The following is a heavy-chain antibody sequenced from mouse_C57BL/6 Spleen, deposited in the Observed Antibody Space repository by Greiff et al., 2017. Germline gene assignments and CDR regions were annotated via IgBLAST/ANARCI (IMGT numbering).Heavy chain of an antibody. CDR1: GYAFSSSW. V-gene: IGHV1-82*01. CDR2: IYPGDGDT. D-gene: IGHD2-3*01. CDR3: ARQIYDGYPFAY. Sequence: VQLQQSGPELVKPGASVKISCKASGYAFSSSWMNWVKQRPGKGLEWIGRIYPGDGDTNYNGQFKGKATLTADKSSSTAYMQLSSLTSEDSAVYFCARQIYDGYPFAYWGQGTLVTVSA. J-gene: IGHJ3*01.